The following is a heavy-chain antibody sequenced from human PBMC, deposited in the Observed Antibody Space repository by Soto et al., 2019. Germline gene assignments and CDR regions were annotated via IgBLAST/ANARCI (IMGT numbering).Heavy chain of an antibody. CDR3: GTVFEH. CDR1: GCTFSDYC. V-gene: IGHV3-48*01. Sequence: PGGSLSLCWAAAGCTFSDYCMNWVRQAPGKGLEWVSYISSSSSTIYYADSVKGRFTISRDNAKNSLYLQMNSLRAEDKDVYYCGTVFEHWGQGIPVT. J-gene: IGHJ4*02. CDR2: ISSSSSTI.